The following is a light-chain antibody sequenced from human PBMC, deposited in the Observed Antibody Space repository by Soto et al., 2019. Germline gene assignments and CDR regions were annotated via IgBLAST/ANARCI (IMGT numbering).Light chain of an antibody. CDR2: DNN. J-gene: IGLJ1*01. CDR3: QSYDSNLSAYV. V-gene: IGLV1-40*01. CDR1: SSNIGAGYH. Sequence: QSLLTQPPSVSGAPGQRVTISCTGRSSNIGAGYHVHWYQQLPGTAPKLLISDNNNRPSGVPDRFSGSKSGTSASLAITGLQAEDEADYYCQSYDSNLSAYVFGTGTKVTVL.